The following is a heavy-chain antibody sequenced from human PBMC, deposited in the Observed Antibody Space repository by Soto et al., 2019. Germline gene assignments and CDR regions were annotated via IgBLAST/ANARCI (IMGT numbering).Heavy chain of an antibody. Sequence: QLQLQESGPGLVKPSETLSLTCTVSGGSISSSSYYWGWIRQPPGKGLEWIGSIYYSGSTYYNPSLKSRVTISVDTSKNQFSLKLSSVTAADTAVYYCARLSLPGYYGVSWGQGTLVTVSS. D-gene: IGHD3-9*01. J-gene: IGHJ4*02. V-gene: IGHV4-39*01. CDR2: IYYSGST. CDR1: GGSISSSSYY. CDR3: ARLSLPGYYGVS.